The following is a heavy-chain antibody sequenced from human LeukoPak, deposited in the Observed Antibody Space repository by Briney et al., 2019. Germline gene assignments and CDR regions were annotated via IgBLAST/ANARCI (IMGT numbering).Heavy chain of an antibody. D-gene: IGHD3-22*01. J-gene: IGHJ4*02. CDR1: GGTFSSYA. Sequence: SVKVSCKASGGTFSSYAISWVRQAPGQGLEWMGGIIPIFGTANYAQKFQGRVTITADESTSTAYMELSSLRSEDTAVYYCARVRDYFDSSDYSDYWGQGTLVTVSS. V-gene: IGHV1-69*13. CDR3: ARVRDYFDSSDYSDY. CDR2: IIPIFGTA.